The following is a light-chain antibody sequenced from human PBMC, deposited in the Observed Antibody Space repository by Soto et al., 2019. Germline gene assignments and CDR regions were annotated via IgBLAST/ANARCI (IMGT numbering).Light chain of an antibody. CDR2: DDS. Sequence: CDRKQGTAGLVSPGETARSTCGRENIGSKSVHWYQQKPGQAPVLVVYDDSDRPSGIPERFSGSNSGNTATLTISRVEAGDEADYSCPAWDNSSAHYVFRTGTKVHVL. V-gene: IGLV3-21*02. CDR3: PAWDNSSAHYV. J-gene: IGLJ1*01. CDR1: NIGSKS.